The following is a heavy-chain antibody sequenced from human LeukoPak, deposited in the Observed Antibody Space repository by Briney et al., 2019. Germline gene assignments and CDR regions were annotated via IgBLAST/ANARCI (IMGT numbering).Heavy chain of an antibody. CDR1: GYTFTSYY. J-gene: IGHJ5*02. CDR2: INPSGGST. CDR3: ARDLSRFLEWLSGWFDP. Sequence: ASVKVSCKASGYTFTSYYMHWVRQAPGQGLEWMGLINPSGGSTSYAQKFQGRVTMTRDTSTSTVYMELSSLRSEDTAVYYCARDLSRFLEWLSGWFDPWGQGTLVTVSS. D-gene: IGHD3-3*01. V-gene: IGHV1-46*03.